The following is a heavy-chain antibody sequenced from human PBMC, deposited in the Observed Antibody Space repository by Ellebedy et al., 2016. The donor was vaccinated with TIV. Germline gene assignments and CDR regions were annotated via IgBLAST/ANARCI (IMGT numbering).Heavy chain of an antibody. J-gene: IGHJ5*02. CDR1: GYTLTNYA. V-gene: IGHV1-3*01. CDR2: NNAGNGNI. D-gene: IGHD3-16*01. Sequence: AASVKVSCKASGYTLTNYAMHSVRQAPGQRLEWMGWNNAGNGNIKYSQKFQGRVTITRDTSASTAYMELSSLRSEDTALYYCAIVYGSFNWFDPWGQGTLVTVSS. CDR3: AIVYGSFNWFDP.